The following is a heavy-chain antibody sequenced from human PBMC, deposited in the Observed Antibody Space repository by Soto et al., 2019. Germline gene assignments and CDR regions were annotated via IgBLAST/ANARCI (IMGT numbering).Heavy chain of an antibody. Sequence: VQLLESGGGLVQPGGSLRLSCAASGFTFSDYAMIWVRQAPGKGLEWVSGLYGDGNGIHYADSVKGRFTISRDNYENSVYLQMNSLRVEDMAVYYCAKDAVSRDGVWLAHDWGQGAVVTVSS. CDR2: LYGDGNGI. CDR1: GFTFSDYA. J-gene: IGHJ4*02. D-gene: IGHD5-12*01. V-gene: IGHV3-23*01. CDR3: AKDAVSRDGVWLAHD.